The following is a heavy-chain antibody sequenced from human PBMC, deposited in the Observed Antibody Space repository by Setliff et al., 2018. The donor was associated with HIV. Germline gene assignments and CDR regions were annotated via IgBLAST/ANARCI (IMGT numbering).Heavy chain of an antibody. Sequence: PSETLSLTCTVSGYSISSGYYWGWIRQPPGKGLEWIGSIYHSGSTYYNPSLKSRVTISVDTSKNQFSLKLSSVTAADTAVYYCARADYGADEAYCDYWGQGTLVTSPQ. J-gene: IGHJ4*02. CDR2: IYHSGST. V-gene: IGHV4-38-2*02. CDR1: GYSISSGYY. D-gene: IGHD4-17*01. CDR3: ARADYGADEAYCDY.